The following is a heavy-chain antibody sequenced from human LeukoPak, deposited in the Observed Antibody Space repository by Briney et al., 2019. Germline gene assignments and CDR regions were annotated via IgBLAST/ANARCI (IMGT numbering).Heavy chain of an antibody. Sequence: PSETLSLTCAISGGSISSTNWWSWVRQPPGKGLEWIGEIYHSGCTNYTPSLKSRVTISVDKSKNQFSLKLSSVTAADTAVYYCARGAAAAGPLDSWGQGTLVTVSS. V-gene: IGHV4-4*02. CDR1: GGSISSTNW. CDR2: IYHSGCT. J-gene: IGHJ4*02. D-gene: IGHD6-13*01. CDR3: ARGAAAAGPLDS.